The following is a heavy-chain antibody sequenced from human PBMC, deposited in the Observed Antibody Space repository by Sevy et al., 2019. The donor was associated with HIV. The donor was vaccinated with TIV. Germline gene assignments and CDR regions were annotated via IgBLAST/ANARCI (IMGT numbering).Heavy chain of an antibody. J-gene: IGHJ3*02. CDR2: ISHDGSKE. Sequence: GGSLRLSCAASGFTFSSYEIHWVRQAPGRGLEWVAAISHDGSKEYYGDSVRGRFTVSRDNSKNMLYLQVNSLRPEDTGVYLCTRSSRSGAFDIGGQGTRVTVSS. D-gene: IGHD1-26*01. CDR3: TRSSRSGAFDI. CDR1: GFTFSSYE. V-gene: IGHV3-30-3*01.